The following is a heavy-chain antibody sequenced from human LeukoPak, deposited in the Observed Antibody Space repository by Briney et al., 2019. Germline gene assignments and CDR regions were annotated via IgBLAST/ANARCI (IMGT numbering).Heavy chain of an antibody. Sequence: ASVKVSCKASGYTFTSYAMHWVRQAPGQRLEWMGWINAGNGNTKYSQKFQGRVTITRDTSASTAYMELSSLRSEDTAVYYCARDPDYSGSYWFDPWGQGTLVTVSS. CDR3: ARDPDYSGSYWFDP. J-gene: IGHJ5*02. V-gene: IGHV1-3*01. CDR2: INAGNGNT. CDR1: GYTFTSYA. D-gene: IGHD1-26*01.